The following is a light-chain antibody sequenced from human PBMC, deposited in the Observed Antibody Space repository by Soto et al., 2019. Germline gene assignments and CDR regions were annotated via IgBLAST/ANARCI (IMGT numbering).Light chain of an antibody. CDR3: QQRYSTPRT. CDR1: QSISSY. J-gene: IGKJ5*01. V-gene: IGKV1-39*01. Sequence: DIQRIQSPSSLSASVGYRVTITCRASQSISSYLNWYQQKPGKAPKLLIYAASSLQSGVPSRFSGSGSGTDFTLTISRLQTEDFATYYCQQRYSTPRTFGQGTRLEIK. CDR2: AAS.